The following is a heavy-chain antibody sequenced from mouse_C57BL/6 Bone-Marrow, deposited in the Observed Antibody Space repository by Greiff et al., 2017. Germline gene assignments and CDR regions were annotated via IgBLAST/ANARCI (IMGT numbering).Heavy chain of an antibody. CDR3: ARHNWGGFCDY. CDR1: GFTFSDYG. J-gene: IGHJ2*01. CDR2: ISNLAYSI. Sequence: EVKVEESGGGLVQPGGSLKLSCAASGFTFSDYGMAWVRQAPRQGPEWVAFISNLAYSIYYADTVTGRFTISRENAKNTLYLEMSSLRSEDTAMYYCARHNWGGFCDYWGQGTTLTVSS. V-gene: IGHV5-15*04. D-gene: IGHD4-1*01.